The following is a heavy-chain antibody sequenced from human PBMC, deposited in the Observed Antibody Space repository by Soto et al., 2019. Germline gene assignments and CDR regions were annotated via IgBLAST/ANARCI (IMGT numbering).Heavy chain of an antibody. J-gene: IGHJ4*02. V-gene: IGHV3-43D*04. CDR3: AKDQYCSGGSCYHAADY. CDR2: ISWDGGST. Sequence: GSLRLSCAASGFTFDDYAMHWVRQAPGKGLEWASLISWDGGSTYYADSVKGRFTISRDNSKKSLYLQMNSLRAEDNAVYYCAKDQYCSGGSCYHAADYWGQGTLVTVSS. CDR1: GFTFDDYA. D-gene: IGHD2-15*01.